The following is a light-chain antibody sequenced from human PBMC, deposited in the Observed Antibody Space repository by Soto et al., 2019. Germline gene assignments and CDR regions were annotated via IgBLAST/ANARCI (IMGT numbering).Light chain of an antibody. Sequence: QSVLTQPASVSGSPGQSITISCTGTSSDVGSYNLVSWYQQHPGKAPKLMIYEGSKRPSGVSNRFSGSKSGNTASLTISGLQPEDEAVYFCSSYTSSSTSYVFGTGTKLTVL. J-gene: IGLJ1*01. CDR3: SSYTSSSTSYV. V-gene: IGLV2-14*02. CDR2: EGS. CDR1: SSDVGSYNL.